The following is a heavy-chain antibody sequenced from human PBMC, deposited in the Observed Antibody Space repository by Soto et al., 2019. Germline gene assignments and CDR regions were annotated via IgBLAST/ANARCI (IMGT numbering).Heavy chain of an antibody. Sequence: QITLKESGPTLVKPTQTLTLTCTFSGFSLSTSGVGVGWIRQPPGKALEWFALIYWDDDKRYSPSLKSRVTITKDTSKNQVVLTMTNMYPVDTATYYCAHSLIPNWGSRGAFDYWGQGTLVTVSS. CDR2: IYWDDDK. D-gene: IGHD7-27*01. CDR3: AHSLIPNWGSRGAFDY. V-gene: IGHV2-5*02. CDR1: GFSLSTSGVG. J-gene: IGHJ4*02.